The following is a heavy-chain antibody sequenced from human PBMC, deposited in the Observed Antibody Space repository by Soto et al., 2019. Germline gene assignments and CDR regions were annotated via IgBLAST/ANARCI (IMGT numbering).Heavy chain of an antibody. V-gene: IGHV1-18*01. CDR3: ARAAAGTYYYYYGMDV. D-gene: IGHD6-13*01. Sequence: ASVKVSCKASGYTFTSYGISWVRQAPGQGLEWMGWISAYNGNTNYAQKLQGRVTMTTDTSTSTAYMELRSLRSDDTAVYYCARAAAGTYYYYYGMDVWGQGTTVTVSS. J-gene: IGHJ6*02. CDR1: GYTFTSYG. CDR2: ISAYNGNT.